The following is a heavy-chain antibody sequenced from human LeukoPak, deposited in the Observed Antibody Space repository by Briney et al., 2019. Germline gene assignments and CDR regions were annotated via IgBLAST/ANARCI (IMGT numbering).Heavy chain of an antibody. CDR3: AKSRGSGSDG. CDR2: ISYDGSNK. V-gene: IGHV3-30*18. J-gene: IGHJ4*02. Sequence: GGSLRLSCAASGFTFSSYSMNWVRQAPDKGLEWVAVISYDGSNKYYADSVKGRFTISRDNSKNTLYLQMNSLRAEDTAVYYCAKSRGSGSDGWGQGTLVTVSS. CDR1: GFTFSSYS. D-gene: IGHD3-10*01.